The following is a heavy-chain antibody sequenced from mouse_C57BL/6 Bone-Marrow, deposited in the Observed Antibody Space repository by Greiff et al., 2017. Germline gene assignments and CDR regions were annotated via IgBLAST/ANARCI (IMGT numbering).Heavy chain of an antibody. CDR1: GFTFTDYY. CDR3: ARYTITTLVAPGAMDY. D-gene: IGHD1-1*01. Sequence: EVQLVESGGGLVQPGGSLSLSCAASGFTFTDYYMSWVRQPPGKGLEWLGFIRNKANGYTTESSASVKGRFTISSDTTPSILHLHMNALRAEASATYYCARYTITTLVAPGAMDYWGQGTSVTVAS. V-gene: IGHV7-3*01. CDR2: IRNKANGYTT. J-gene: IGHJ4*01.